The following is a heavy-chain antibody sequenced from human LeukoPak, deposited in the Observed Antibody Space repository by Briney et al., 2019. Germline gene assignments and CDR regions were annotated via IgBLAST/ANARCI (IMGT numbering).Heavy chain of an antibody. V-gene: IGHV4-39*07. CDR3: ARDLLAYCGGDCYSDY. CDR1: GGSISSSSYY. CDR2: IYYSGST. D-gene: IGHD2-21*02. J-gene: IGHJ4*02. Sequence: KPSETLSLTCTVPGGSISSSSYYWGWIRQPPGKGLEWIGSIYYSGSTYYNPSLKSRVTISVDTSKNQFSLKLSSVTAADTAVYYCARDLLAYCGGDCYSDYWGQGTLVTVSS.